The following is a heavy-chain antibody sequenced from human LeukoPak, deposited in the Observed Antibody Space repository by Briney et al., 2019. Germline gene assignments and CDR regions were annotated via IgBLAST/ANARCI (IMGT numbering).Heavy chain of an antibody. CDR2: MNPNSGNT. J-gene: IGHJ4*02. CDR3: ARVESGGDGYNYGLDY. V-gene: IGHV1-8*01. D-gene: IGHD5-24*01. Sequence: PGASVKVSCKASGYTFTSYDINWVRQATGQGLEWMGWMNPNSGNTGYAQKFQGRVTMTRNTSISTAYMELSSLRSEDTAVYYCARVESGGDGYNYGLDYWGQGTLVTVSS. CDR1: GYTFTSYD.